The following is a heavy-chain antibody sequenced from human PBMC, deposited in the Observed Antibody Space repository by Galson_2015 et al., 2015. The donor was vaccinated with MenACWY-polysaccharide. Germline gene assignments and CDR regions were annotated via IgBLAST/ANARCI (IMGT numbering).Heavy chain of an antibody. Sequence: SLRLSCAASGFTFSSYSMNWVRQAPGKGLEWVSYISSGGTIYYADSVKGRFTISRDNAKNSLYLQMNSLRDDDTAVYYCARVLKGLVGATPDYWGQATLITVSP. CDR2: ISSGGTI. CDR3: ARVLKGLVGATPDY. V-gene: IGHV3-48*02. CDR1: GFTFSSYS. D-gene: IGHD1-26*01. J-gene: IGHJ4*02.